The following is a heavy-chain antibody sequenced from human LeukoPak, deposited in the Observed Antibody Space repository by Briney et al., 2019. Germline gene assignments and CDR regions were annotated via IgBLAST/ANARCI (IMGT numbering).Heavy chain of an antibody. CDR2: IYYSGST. V-gene: IGHV4-59*05. D-gene: IGHD3-10*01. Sequence: PSETLSLTCSVSGGSISSFYWSWLRQPPGKGLEWIGSIYYSGSTYYNPSLKSRVTISVDTSKNQFSLKLSSMTAADTAVYYCARLRFGELPYYYYGMDVWGQGTTVTVSS. CDR3: ARLRFGELPYYYYGMDV. J-gene: IGHJ6*02. CDR1: GGSISSFY.